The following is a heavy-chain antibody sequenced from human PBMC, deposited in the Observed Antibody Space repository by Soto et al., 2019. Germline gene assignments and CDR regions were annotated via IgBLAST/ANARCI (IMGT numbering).Heavy chain of an antibody. V-gene: IGHV3-21*01. Sequence: PGGSLRLSCAASGFTFSSYSMNWVRQAPGKGLEWVSSISASSTYIYYADSLKGRFTISRGNAYNPLYLQMNSLRPEDTAVYYCARVGGSGWSKYWGQGTLVTVSS. CDR2: ISASSTYI. D-gene: IGHD6-19*01. J-gene: IGHJ4*02. CDR3: ARVGGSGWSKY. CDR1: GFTFSSYS.